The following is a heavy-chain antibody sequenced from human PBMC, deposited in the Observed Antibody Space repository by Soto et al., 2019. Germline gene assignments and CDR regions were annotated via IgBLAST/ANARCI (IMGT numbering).Heavy chain of an antibody. CDR3: VKDGGYCSSTTCYSPRNHYFDS. CDR2: IKEDGSEE. CDR1: GFTFSRFW. V-gene: IGHV3-7*03. J-gene: IGHJ4*02. D-gene: IGHD2-2*01. Sequence: PGGSLRLSCAASGFTFSRFWMSWVRQAPGKGLEWVANIKEDGSEEHYIDSVKGRFTISRDNSRNSLFLQMNSLRAGDTAVYYCVKDGGYCSSTTCYSPRNHYFDSWGQGTLVTVSS.